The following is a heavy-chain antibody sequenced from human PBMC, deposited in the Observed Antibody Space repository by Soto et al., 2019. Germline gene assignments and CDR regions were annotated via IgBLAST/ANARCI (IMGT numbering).Heavy chain of an antibody. Sequence: SETLSLTCAVYGGTFTGYYWTWIRQTPGKGLEWIGEINYRGSTYYNPSLESRITMAVDTSKNQFSLKLSSVTAADTAVYFCVRGQPHRITIFEVVIRSYDYGMDVWGQGTTVTVSS. CDR3: VRGQPHRITIFEVVIRSYDYGMDV. J-gene: IGHJ6*02. V-gene: IGHV4-34*01. CDR1: GGTFTGYY. D-gene: IGHD3-3*01. CDR2: INYRGST.